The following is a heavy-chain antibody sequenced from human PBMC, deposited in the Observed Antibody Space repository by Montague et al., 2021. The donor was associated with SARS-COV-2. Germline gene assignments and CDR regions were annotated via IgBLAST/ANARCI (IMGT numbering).Heavy chain of an antibody. CDR2: IYYIGST. Sequence: SETLSLTCTVSGGSISSYYWRWIRQPPGKGLEWIGYIYYIGSTNYNPSLKSRVTISVDTSKNQFSLKLSSVAAADTAVYYCARGVLMDVWGQGTTVTVSS. CDR1: GGSISSYY. V-gene: IGHV4-59*01. J-gene: IGHJ6*02. CDR3: ARGVLMDV.